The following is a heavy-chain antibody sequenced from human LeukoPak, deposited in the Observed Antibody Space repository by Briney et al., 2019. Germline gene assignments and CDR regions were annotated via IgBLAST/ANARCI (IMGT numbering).Heavy chain of an antibody. V-gene: IGHV4-59*01. CDR3: VRAPYGSTFYSDN. Sequence: SETLSLTCTVSGGSISAFYWSWIRQPPGKTLEWTGYIYDTGSPGGSTAYNLSLRGRVTIPLGTSKNQFSLRLSSVTAADTAIYYCVRAPYGSTFYSDNWGQGTLVTVSS. D-gene: IGHD2/OR15-2a*01. CDR2: IYDTGSPGGST. CDR1: GGSISAFY. J-gene: IGHJ4*02.